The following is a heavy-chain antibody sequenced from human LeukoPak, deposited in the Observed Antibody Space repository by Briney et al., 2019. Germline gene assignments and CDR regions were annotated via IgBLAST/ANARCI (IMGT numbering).Heavy chain of an antibody. Sequence: PGGSLRLSCAASGFTFSSYSMNWVRQAPGKGLEWVSYISSSSSTIYYADSVKGRFTISRDNAKNSLYLQMNSLRAEDTAVYYCARAGIAANPWGQGTLVTVSS. V-gene: IGHV3-48*01. J-gene: IGHJ5*02. CDR2: ISSSSSTI. CDR3: ARAGIAANP. CDR1: GFTFSSYS. D-gene: IGHD6-13*01.